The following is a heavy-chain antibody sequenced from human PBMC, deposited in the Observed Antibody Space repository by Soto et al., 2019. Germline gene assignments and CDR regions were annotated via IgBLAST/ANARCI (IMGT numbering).Heavy chain of an antibody. D-gene: IGHD6-19*01. CDR1: GFTFSSYA. J-gene: IGHJ6*02. V-gene: IGHV3-30-3*01. CDR2: ISYDGSNK. Sequence: VGSLRLSCAASGFTFSSYAMHWVRQAPGKGLEWVAVISYDGSNKYYADSVKGRFTISRDNSKNTLYLQMNSLRAEDTAVYYCARGPAAVAGDYYYGMDVWGQGTTVTVSS. CDR3: ARGPAAVAGDYYYGMDV.